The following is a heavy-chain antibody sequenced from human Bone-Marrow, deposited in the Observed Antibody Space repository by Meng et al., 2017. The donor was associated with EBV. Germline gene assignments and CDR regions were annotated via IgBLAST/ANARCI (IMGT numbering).Heavy chain of an antibody. CDR3: ASESGRGYTPDY. V-gene: IGHV1-69*01. CDR2: LIPMLGAP. J-gene: IGHJ4*02. Sequence: QGLVVQCGAAGKTPGSSDKVSCKTSVGSFRSDAISWVRQAPGQGFEWMGGLIPMLGAPHYAQKFQGRVKIIADELTSTHNMELSSLRSEDTAVYYCASESGRGYTPDYWGQGTLVTVSS. D-gene: IGHD5-18*01. CDR1: VGSFRSDA.